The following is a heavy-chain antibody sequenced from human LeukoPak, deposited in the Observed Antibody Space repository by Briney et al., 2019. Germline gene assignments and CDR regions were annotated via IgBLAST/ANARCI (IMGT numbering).Heavy chain of an antibody. D-gene: IGHD6-19*01. CDR2: ISFDGSNK. V-gene: IGHV3-30*18. J-gene: IGHJ6*03. CDR3: AKDWAVATYLYYYMDV. Sequence: GGSLRLSCAASGFTFSSYGMRWVRQAPGKGLEWVAVISFDGSNKYYADSVKGRFTISRDNSKNTLFLQMNSLRAEDTALYYCAKDWAVATYLYYYMDVWGQGTTVTVS. CDR1: GFTFSSYG.